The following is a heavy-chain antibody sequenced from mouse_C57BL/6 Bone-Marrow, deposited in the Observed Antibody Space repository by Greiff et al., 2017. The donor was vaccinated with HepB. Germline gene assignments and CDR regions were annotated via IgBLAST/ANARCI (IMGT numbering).Heavy chain of an antibody. V-gene: IGHV1-81*01. Sequence: QVHVKQSGAELARPGASVKLSCKASGYTFTSYGISWVKQRTGQGLEWTGEIYPRSGNTYYNEKFKGKATLTADKSSSTAYMELRSLTSEDSAVYFCARKRGGFAYWGQGTLVTVSA. CDR1: GYTFTSYG. CDR3: ARKRGGFAY. J-gene: IGHJ3*01. CDR2: IYPRSGNT.